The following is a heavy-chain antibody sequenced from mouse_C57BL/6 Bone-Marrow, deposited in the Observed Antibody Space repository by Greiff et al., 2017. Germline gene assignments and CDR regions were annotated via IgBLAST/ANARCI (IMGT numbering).Heavy chain of an antibody. CDR1: GYTFTSYG. V-gene: IGHV1-81*01. J-gene: IGHJ3*01. D-gene: IGHD2-4*01. CDR2: IYPRSGNT. CDR3: ARGDYDWFAY. Sequence: QVQLKQSGAELARPGASVKLSCKASGYTFTSYGISWVKQRTGQGLEWIGEIYPRSGNTYYNEKFKGKATLTADKSSSTAYMELCSLTSEDSAVYFCARGDYDWFAYWGQGTLVTVSA.